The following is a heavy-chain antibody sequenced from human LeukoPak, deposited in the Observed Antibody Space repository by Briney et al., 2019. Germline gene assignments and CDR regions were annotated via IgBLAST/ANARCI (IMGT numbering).Heavy chain of an antibody. CDR1: GGSISSYY. CDR3: ARTSITMVRGVIIKARYYFDY. D-gene: IGHD3-10*01. Sequence: SETLSLTCTVSGGSISSYYWSWIRQPPGKGLEWIGYIYYSGSTNYNPSLKSRVTISVDTSKNQFSLQLSSVTAADTAVYYCARTSITMVRGVIIKARYYFDYWGQGTLVTASS. J-gene: IGHJ4*02. V-gene: IGHV4-59*08. CDR2: IYYSGST.